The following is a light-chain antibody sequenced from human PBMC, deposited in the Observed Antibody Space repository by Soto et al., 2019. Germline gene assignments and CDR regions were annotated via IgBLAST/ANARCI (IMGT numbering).Light chain of an antibody. CDR1: SSDVGSYNL. Sequence: QSVLTQPASVSGSSGQSITISCTGTSSDVGSYNLVSWHQQHPGKAPKLIIYEGDKRPSGVSNRFSGSKSGNTASLPISGSQADDEGDYYCGLYTIAETVVLGGGTKVTVL. V-gene: IGLV2-14*02. J-gene: IGLJ2*01. CDR2: EGD. CDR3: GLYTIAETVV.